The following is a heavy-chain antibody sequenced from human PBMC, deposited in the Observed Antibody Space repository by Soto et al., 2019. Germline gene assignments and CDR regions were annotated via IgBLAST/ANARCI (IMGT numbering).Heavy chain of an antibody. CDR1: GGSISSGGYY. CDR2: IYYSGST. Sequence: LSLTCTVSGGSISSGGYYWSWIRQHPGKGLEWIGYIYYSGSTYYNPSLKSRVTISVDTSKNQFSLKLSSVTAADTAVYYCARGRIVVVVASKYFDYWGQGTLVTVSS. J-gene: IGHJ4*02. D-gene: IGHD2-15*01. V-gene: IGHV4-31*03. CDR3: ARGRIVVVVASKYFDY.